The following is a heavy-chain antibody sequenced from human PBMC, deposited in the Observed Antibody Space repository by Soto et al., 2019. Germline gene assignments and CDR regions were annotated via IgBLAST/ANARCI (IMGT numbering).Heavy chain of an antibody. CDR3: AKDSGGPQWADGMEV. Sequence: PGGSLRLSCAASGFTFSDYYMSWIRQAPGKGLEWVAVISYDGSNKYYADSVKGRFTISRDNSKNTLYLQMNSLRAEDTAVYYCAKDSGGPQWADGMEVWGQGTTVTVSS. V-gene: IGHV3-30*18. CDR1: GFTFSDYY. CDR2: ISYDGSNK. J-gene: IGHJ6*02. D-gene: IGHD2-8*02.